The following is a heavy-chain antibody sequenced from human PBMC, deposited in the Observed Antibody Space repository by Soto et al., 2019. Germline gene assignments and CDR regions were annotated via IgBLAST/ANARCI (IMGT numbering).Heavy chain of an antibody. CDR3: ACAPLDCYSREKCLVYHSYGMEV. D-gene: IGHD6-13*01. CDR1: GGTFSSYA. V-gene: IGHV1-69*13. Sequence: SVKVSFKASGGTFSSYAISWVRQAPGQGLEWMGGIIPIFGTANYAQKFQGRVTITADESTSTAYMEMSSLRSEDTAVYYFACAPLDCYSREKCLVYHSYGMEVWGQGTTVTVAS. CDR2: IIPIFGTA. J-gene: IGHJ6*01.